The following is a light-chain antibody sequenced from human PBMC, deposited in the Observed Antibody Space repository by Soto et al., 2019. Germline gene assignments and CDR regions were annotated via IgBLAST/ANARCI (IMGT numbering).Light chain of an antibody. Sequence: DFQMTQSPSTLSASVGDRVTITCRASQNIRSRLAWFQQKPGKAPKLLIYDASSLESGVPQRFSGSGSGTEFTLTISSLQPEDFATYHCQQSYSIPITFGQGTRLEIK. CDR3: QQSYSIPIT. V-gene: IGKV1-5*01. CDR1: QNIRSR. J-gene: IGKJ5*01. CDR2: DAS.